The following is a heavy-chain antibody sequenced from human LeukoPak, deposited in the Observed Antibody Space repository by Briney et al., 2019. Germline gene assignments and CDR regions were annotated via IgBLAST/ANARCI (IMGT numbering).Heavy chain of an antibody. Sequence: SETLSLTCIVSGGSINTVSYSWDWIRQPPGKGLEWIGDIYSGGTSYNPSLRSRVTISVDTSKNHFSLKLNSVTAADTAIYCCARHTSGSSRLFDYWGQGSLVTVSS. J-gene: IGHJ4*02. D-gene: IGHD5-12*01. CDR1: GGSINTVSYS. CDR2: IYSGGT. V-gene: IGHV4-39*01. CDR3: ARHTSGSSRLFDY.